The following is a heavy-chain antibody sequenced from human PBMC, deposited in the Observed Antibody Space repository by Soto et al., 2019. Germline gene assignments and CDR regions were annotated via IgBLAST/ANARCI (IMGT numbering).Heavy chain of an antibody. D-gene: IGHD6-13*01. CDR3: ARLQQRGIPGEVDY. J-gene: IGHJ4*02. V-gene: IGHV1-2*02. CDR2: MHPNSGET. CDR1: GYTFTGYY. Sequence: QVQLVQSGAEVKKPGASVKVSCKASGYTFTGYYLHWVRQAPGQGLELMGWMHPNSGETNYAQTFQGRLTMTRDTSISTAYMELTSLTSDDTAVYFCARLQQRGIPGEVDYWGQGTLVTVSS.